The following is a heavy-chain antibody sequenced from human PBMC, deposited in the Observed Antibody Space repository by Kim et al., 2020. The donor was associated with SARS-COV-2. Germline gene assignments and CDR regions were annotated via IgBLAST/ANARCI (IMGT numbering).Heavy chain of an antibody. V-gene: IGHV4-59*01. Sequence: SETLSLTCTVSGGSISSYYWSWIRQPPGKGLEWIGYVYYTGSTNYNPSLRSRVTISVDTSRNQFSLKLNSMTASDTAVYYCARAPPLDAFHIWGQGTMVT. J-gene: IGHJ3*02. CDR2: VYYTGST. CDR1: GGSISSYY. CDR3: ARAPPLDAFHI.